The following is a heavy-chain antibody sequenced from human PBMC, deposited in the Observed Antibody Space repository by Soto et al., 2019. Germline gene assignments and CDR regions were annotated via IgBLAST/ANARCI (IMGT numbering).Heavy chain of an antibody. CDR2: IYPGDSDT. Sequence: GESLKISCKGSGYSFSSYWIGWVLQMPGKGLEWMGVIYPGDSDTRYSPSFQGQVTISADKSISTAYLQWSGLKASDTAMYYCAFPYGDSLFGNYWGQGTLVTVSS. CDR1: GYSFSSYW. V-gene: IGHV5-51*01. CDR3: AFPYGDSLFGNY. J-gene: IGHJ4*02. D-gene: IGHD4-17*01.